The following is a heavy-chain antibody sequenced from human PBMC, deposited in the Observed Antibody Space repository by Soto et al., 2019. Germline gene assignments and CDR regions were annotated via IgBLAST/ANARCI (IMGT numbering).Heavy chain of an antibody. J-gene: IGHJ6*02. CDR3: AREYCSSTSCYYYYGMDV. CDR1: GFTFSSYA. D-gene: IGHD2-2*01. Sequence: ESGGGVVQPGRSLRLSCAASGFTFSSYAMHWVRQAPGKGLEWVAVISYDGSNKYYADSVKGRFTISRDNSKNTLYLQMNSLRAEDTAVYYCAREYCSSTSCYYYYGMDVWGQGTTVTVSS. V-gene: IGHV3-30-3*01. CDR2: ISYDGSNK.